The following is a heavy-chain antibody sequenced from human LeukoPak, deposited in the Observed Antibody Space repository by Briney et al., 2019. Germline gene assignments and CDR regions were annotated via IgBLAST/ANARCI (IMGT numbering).Heavy chain of an antibody. D-gene: IGHD1-26*01. CDR3: ARFPSGSYGRYFDY. CDR1: GGSISSGGYS. Sequence: SETLSLTCTVSGGSISSGGYSWSWIRQHPGKGLEWIGYIYYSGSTYYNPSLKSRVTISVDTSKNQFSLKLSSVTAADTAVYYCARFPSGSYGRYFDYWGQGTLVTVSS. J-gene: IGHJ4*02. V-gene: IGHV4-31*03. CDR2: IYYSGST.